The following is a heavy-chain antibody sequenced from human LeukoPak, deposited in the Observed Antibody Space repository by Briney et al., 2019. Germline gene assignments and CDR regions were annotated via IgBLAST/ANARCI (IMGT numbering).Heavy chain of an antibody. CDR2: ISYDGSDK. J-gene: IGHJ4*02. V-gene: IGHV3-30*04. CDR1: GFTFSCYA. Sequence: GGSLILSWAASGFTFSCYAMYWVRQALGKGLGWVAVISYDGSDKFYAASVKGRSTTSRDSSKNTLYLQMNTLRPEDTAVYYCARARPSMWIDYWGQGTLVTVSS. CDR3: ARARPSMWIDY. D-gene: IGHD5-12*01.